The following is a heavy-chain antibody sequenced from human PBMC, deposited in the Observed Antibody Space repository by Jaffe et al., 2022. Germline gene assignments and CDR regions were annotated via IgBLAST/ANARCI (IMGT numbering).Heavy chain of an antibody. V-gene: IGHV3-9*01. CDR2: INWNNGNI. CDR1: GFTFHGYA. CDR3: AKDIGGIATVGNYFDY. J-gene: IGHJ4*02. Sequence: EVQLVESGGGLVQPGRSLRLSCAASGFTFHGYAMHWVRQTPGKGLEWVSSINWNNGNIDYADSVKGRFTISRDDAKNSLYLQMDSLRPEDTALYYCAKDIGGIATVGNYFDYWGQGTLVTVSS. D-gene: IGHD6-13*01.